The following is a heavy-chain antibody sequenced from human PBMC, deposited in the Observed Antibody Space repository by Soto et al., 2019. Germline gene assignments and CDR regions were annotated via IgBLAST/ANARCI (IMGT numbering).Heavy chain of an antibody. CDR2: MHPNSGNT. CDR1: GGTFSNDA. Sequence: ASVKVSCKTSGGTFSNDAISWVRQAPGQGLEWMGWMHPNSGNTGYAQKFQGRVTMTRNTSISTAYMELSSLRSEDTAVYYCARGGYSYGYYYYYHGMDVWGQGTTVTVSS. J-gene: IGHJ6*02. V-gene: IGHV1-8*01. D-gene: IGHD5-18*01. CDR3: ARGGYSYGYYYYYHGMDV.